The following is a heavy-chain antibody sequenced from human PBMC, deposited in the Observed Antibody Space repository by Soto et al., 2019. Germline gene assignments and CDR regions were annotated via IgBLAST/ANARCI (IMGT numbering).Heavy chain of an antibody. D-gene: IGHD1-26*01. CDR1: GFTFSGLG. CDR3: ARDGVGHTTFFGYFDY. Sequence: QVQLVESGGGVVQPGRSLRLSCAASGFTFSGLGMHWVRQDPGKGLEWVAVIRYDGSNIYYADAVKGRFTISRDNSKDTRYLQTNSLRADDTAVYYCARDGVGHTTFFGYFDYWGQGTLVTLSS. CDR2: IRYDGSNI. V-gene: IGHV3-33*01. J-gene: IGHJ4*02.